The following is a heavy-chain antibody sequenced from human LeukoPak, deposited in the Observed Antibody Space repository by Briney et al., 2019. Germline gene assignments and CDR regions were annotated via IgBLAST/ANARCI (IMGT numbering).Heavy chain of an antibody. CDR1: GYTLTELS. CDR3: ALRIAAARENYFDY. V-gene: IGHV1-24*01. CDR2: FDPEDGET. Sequence: ASVKVSCKVSGYTLTELSMHWVRQAPGKGLEWMGGFDPEDGETIYAQKFQGRVTMTEDTSTDTAYMELSSLRSEDTAVYYCALRIAAARENYFDYWGQGTLVTVSS. D-gene: IGHD6-13*01. J-gene: IGHJ4*02.